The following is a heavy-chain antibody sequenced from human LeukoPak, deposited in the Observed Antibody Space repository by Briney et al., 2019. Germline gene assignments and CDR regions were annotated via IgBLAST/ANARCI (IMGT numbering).Heavy chain of an antibody. CDR2: ISGDSGNT. V-gene: IGHV3-23*01. D-gene: IGHD1-26*01. CDR3: AKHTGMVGGYFHY. CDR1: GFTFSTYA. Sequence: LTGGSLRLSCAASGFTFSTYAMSWVRQAPGKGLEGVSGISGDSGNTYYADSVKGRFTISRDNSKNTVYLQMNSLRAEDTAVYYCAKHTGMVGGYFHYWGLGALVTVSS. J-gene: IGHJ4*02.